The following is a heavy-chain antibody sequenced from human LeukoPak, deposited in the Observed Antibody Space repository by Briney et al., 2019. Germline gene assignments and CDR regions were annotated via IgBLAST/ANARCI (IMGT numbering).Heavy chain of an antibody. D-gene: IGHD2-15*01. CDR3: AKDFALLGFDP. V-gene: IGHV3-23*01. J-gene: IGHJ5*02. CDR2: MSGSGGST. CDR1: GFTFSSYA. Sequence: GGALRLSCAASGFTFSSYAMSWVRQAPGKGVEGVSAMSGSGGSTYYADSVKGRLTISRDNSKNTMYRQVCSLRSYDTAVYSCAKDFALLGFDPWGQGTLVTVSS.